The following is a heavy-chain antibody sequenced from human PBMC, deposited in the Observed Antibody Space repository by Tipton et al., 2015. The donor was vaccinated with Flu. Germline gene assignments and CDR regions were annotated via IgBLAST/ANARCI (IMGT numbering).Heavy chain of an antibody. V-gene: IGHV4-59*01. CDR1: GGSISSYY. Sequence: TLSLTCTVSGGSISSYYWTWIRQPPGKGLEWIGYIYYSGSTNYNPSLKSRVAISVDTSKNQFSLKLSSVTAADTAVYYCAGVNYRNSSGFDYWGQGTLVTVSS. CDR2: IYYSGST. CDR3: AGVNYRNSSGFDY. J-gene: IGHJ4*02. D-gene: IGHD3-22*01.